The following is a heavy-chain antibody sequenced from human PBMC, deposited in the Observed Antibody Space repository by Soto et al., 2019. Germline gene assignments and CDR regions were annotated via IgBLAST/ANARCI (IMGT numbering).Heavy chain of an antibody. Sequence: QVQLVQSGAEVKKPGSSVKVSCKASGGTFSSYAISWVRQAPGQGLEWMGGIIPIFGTANYAQKVQGRVTITADEYTSTACMELSSLRSEDTAVYYCARNMGESPAFDIWGQGTMVTVSS. D-gene: IGHD3-16*01. CDR2: IIPIFGTA. V-gene: IGHV1-69*12. CDR3: ARNMGESPAFDI. CDR1: GGTFSSYA. J-gene: IGHJ3*02.